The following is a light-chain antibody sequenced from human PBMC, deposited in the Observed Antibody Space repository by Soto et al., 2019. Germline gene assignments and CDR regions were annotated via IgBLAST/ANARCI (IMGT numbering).Light chain of an antibody. CDR1: QSVYSN. Sequence: EIVMTQSPATLYMSPGERATLSCRASQSVYSNLAWYQQKPGQTPRLLIYGSSTQATGIPARYSGGGSGTEFTRTDRRPQSEDFAVDYCEQYNRWRRTFCGGTKVELK. J-gene: IGKJ4*02. CDR2: GSS. CDR3: EQYNRWRRT. V-gene: IGKV3-15*01.